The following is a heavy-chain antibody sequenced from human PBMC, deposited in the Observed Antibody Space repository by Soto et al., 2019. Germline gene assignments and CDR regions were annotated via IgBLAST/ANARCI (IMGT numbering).Heavy chain of an antibody. CDR3: ATLQLAGPDY. V-gene: IGHV3-74*01. CDR1: GFTLSDYW. J-gene: IGHJ4*02. Sequence: EVQLVESGGDLVQPGGSLRLSCAASGFTLSDYWMHWVRQVPGTGLVWVSRISNDGGGTSYADFVNGRFTISKDDAKNTVYLQMNSLSAEDTAVYYCATLQLAGPDYWGQGTLVTVSS. CDR2: ISNDGGGT. D-gene: IGHD6-19*01.